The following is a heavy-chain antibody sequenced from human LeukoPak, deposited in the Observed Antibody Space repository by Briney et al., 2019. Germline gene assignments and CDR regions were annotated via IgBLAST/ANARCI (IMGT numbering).Heavy chain of an antibody. V-gene: IGHV4-39*01. CDR2: IYYSGST. D-gene: IGHD7-27*01. CDR1: GGSISSSSYY. Sequence: SETLSLTCTVSGGSISSSSYYWGWIRQPPGKGLEWIGSIYYSGSTYYNPSLKSRVTISVDTSKNQFSLKLSSVTAADTAVYYCARRDPGPDAFDIWGQGTMVTVSS. CDR3: ARRDPGPDAFDI. J-gene: IGHJ3*02.